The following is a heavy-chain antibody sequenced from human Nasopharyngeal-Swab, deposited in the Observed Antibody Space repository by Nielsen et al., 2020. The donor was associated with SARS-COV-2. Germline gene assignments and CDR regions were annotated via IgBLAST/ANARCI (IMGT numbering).Heavy chain of an antibody. Sequence: GGSLRLSCAASGFTFSSYSMNWVRQAPGKGLEWVSSISSSSSYIYYADSVKGRFTTSRDNAKNSLYLQMNSLTAEDTAVYYCARAGGAYCGGDCYYYYGMDVWGQGTTVTVSS. CDR3: ARAGGAYCGGDCYYYYGMDV. CDR1: GFTFSSYS. D-gene: IGHD2-21*02. CDR2: ISSSSSYI. V-gene: IGHV3-21*01. J-gene: IGHJ6*02.